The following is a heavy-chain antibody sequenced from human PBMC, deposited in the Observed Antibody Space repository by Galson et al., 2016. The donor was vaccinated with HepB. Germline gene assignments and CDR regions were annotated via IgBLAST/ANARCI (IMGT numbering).Heavy chain of an antibody. Sequence: SLRLSCAASGFSFSSHAMHWVRQGPGKGLQWLAVISFDGRNNYYADSVKGRFTISRDNTKKTLSLQMNSLRVEDTAVYYCVREGRQTTMVRGFDYWGQGILVTVSS. CDR3: VREGRQTTMVRGFDY. V-gene: IGHV3-30*04. D-gene: IGHD3-10*01. CDR2: ISFDGRNN. CDR1: GFSFSSHA. J-gene: IGHJ4*02.